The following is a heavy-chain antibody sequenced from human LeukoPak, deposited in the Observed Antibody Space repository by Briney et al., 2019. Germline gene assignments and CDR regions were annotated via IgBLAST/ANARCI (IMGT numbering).Heavy chain of an antibody. D-gene: IGHD2-15*01. CDR1: GFTFREYS. CDR2: IRSNGRDT. J-gene: IGHJ5*02. Sequence: GSLRLSCAASGFTFREYSMSWVRPAPGKGLEWVSNIRSNGRDTYYIDSVKGRFTISRDNSKNTLYLQMNSLRAEDTAVYYCAKGGYTTYFDPWGQGTLVTVSS. CDR3: AKGGYTTYFDP. V-gene: IGHV3-23*05.